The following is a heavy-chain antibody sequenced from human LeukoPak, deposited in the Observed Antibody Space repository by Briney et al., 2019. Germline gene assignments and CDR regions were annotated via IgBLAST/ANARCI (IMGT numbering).Heavy chain of an antibody. V-gene: IGHV3-23*01. CDR1: GFTFSSYA. Sequence: GGSLRLSCAASGFTFSSYAMSWVRQAPGKGLEWVPAISGSGGSTYYADSVKGRFTISRDNSKNTLYLQMNSLRAEDTAVYYCAKTDIVVVVAAIPDFDYWGQGTLVTVSS. D-gene: IGHD2-15*01. J-gene: IGHJ4*02. CDR3: AKTDIVVVVAAIPDFDY. CDR2: ISGSGGST.